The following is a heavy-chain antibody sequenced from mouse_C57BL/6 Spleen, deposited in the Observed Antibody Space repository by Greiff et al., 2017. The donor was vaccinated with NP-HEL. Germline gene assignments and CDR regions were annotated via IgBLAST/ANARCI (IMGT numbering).Heavy chain of an antibody. D-gene: IGHD4-1*01. CDR3: ARRTGTGYFDY. CDR2: IYPGDGDT. Sequence: VKLVESGPELVKPGASVKISCKASGYAFSSSWMNWVKQRPGKGLEWIGRIYPGDGDTNYNGKFKGKATLTADKSSSTAYMQLSSLTSEDSAVYFCARRTGTGYFDYWGQGTTLTVSS. V-gene: IGHV1-82*01. CDR1: GYAFSSSW. J-gene: IGHJ2*01.